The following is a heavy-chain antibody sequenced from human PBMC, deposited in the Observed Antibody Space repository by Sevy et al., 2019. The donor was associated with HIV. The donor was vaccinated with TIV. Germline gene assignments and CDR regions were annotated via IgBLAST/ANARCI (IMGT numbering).Heavy chain of an antibody. V-gene: IGHV3-15*01. CDR3: STDSDNRGFSAFFDY. Sequence: GGSLRLSCAASGFTFSNAWMSWVRQAPGKGLEWDGRRRSKTDGGTTDYASPVKGRSTISGEATKNTLLLQMNSMKTDATAYYYCSTDSDNRGFSAFFDYWGQGTLVTVSS. CDR2: RRSKTDGGTT. D-gene: IGHD3-22*01. J-gene: IGHJ4*02. CDR1: GFTFSNAW.